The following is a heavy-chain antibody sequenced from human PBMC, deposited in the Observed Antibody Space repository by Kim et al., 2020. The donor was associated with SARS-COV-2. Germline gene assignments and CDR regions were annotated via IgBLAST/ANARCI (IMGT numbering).Heavy chain of an antibody. J-gene: IGHJ3*02. D-gene: IGHD2-21*02. V-gene: IGHV3-23*01. CDR3: AKLTATLGNDAFDI. Sequence: ADSVKGRFTISRDNSKSTLYLQMNSLRAEDTAVYYCAKLTATLGNDAFDIWGQGTMVTVSS.